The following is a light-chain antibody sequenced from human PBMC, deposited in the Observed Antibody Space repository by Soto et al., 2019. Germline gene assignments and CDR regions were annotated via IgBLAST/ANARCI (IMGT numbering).Light chain of an antibody. CDR3: CSYAGSSTLDV. V-gene: IGLV2-23*02. CDR2: EVS. J-gene: IGLJ1*01. Sequence: QAASVSGSPGQSITISCTGTSCDVGSYNLVSWYQQHPGKAPKLMIYEVSKRPSGVSNRFSGSKSGNTASLTISGLQAEDEADYYCCSYAGSSTLDVFGTGTKLTVL. CDR1: SCDVGSYNL.